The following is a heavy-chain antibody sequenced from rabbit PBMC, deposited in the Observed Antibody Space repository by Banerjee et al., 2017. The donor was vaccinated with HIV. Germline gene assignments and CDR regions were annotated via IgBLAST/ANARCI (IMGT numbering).Heavy chain of an antibody. J-gene: IGHJ4*01. CDR1: GIDFSSSG. CDR2: IYAGTSSST. D-gene: IGHD1-1*01. V-gene: IGHV1S45*01. Sequence: QEQLVESGGGLVTLGGSLKLSCKASGIDFSSSGISWVRQAPGKGLESIACIYAGTSSSTWYASWAKGRFTTSKTSSTTVTLQMTSLTAADTATYFCAKSAYGGSTGYAIFKLWGQGTLVTVS. CDR3: AKSAYGGSTGYAIFKL.